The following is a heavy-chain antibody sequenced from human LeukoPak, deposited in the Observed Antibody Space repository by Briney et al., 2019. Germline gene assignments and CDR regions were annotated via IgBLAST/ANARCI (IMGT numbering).Heavy chain of an antibody. J-gene: IGHJ4*02. CDR2: IYTSGST. Sequence: SETLSLTCTVSGGSISSFYWSWIRQPAGKGLEWIGRIYTSGSTNYNPSLKSRVTMSVDTSKNQFSLKLSSVSAADTAVYYCARVSRYYDSSGYYYIDYWGQGTLVTVSS. V-gene: IGHV4-4*07. CDR1: GGSISSFY. D-gene: IGHD3-22*01. CDR3: ARVSRYYDSSGYYYIDY.